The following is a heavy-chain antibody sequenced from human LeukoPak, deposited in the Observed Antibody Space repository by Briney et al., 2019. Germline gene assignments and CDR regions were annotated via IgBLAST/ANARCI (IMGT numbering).Heavy chain of an antibody. CDR3: ARVANYYDSSGYSGYYYYMDV. V-gene: IGHV1-2*02. Sequence: ASVKVSCKASGYTFTGYYIHWVRQAPGQGLEWMGWINPNSGGTNYAQKFQGRVTMTRDTSISTAYMELSRLRSDDTAVYYCARVANYYDSSGYSGYYYYMDVWGKGTTVTVSS. D-gene: IGHD3-22*01. CDR1: GYTFTGYY. CDR2: INPNSGGT. J-gene: IGHJ6*03.